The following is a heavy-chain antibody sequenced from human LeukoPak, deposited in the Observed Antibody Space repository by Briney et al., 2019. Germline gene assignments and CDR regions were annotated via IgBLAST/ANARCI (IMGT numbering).Heavy chain of an antibody. J-gene: IGHJ4*02. CDR3: AKNSGYYHPYYIDS. V-gene: IGHV4-38-2*02. Sequence: SETLSLTCIVSGYSISSGYYRDWIRQPPGKGLEWIGNIYHSRSTYYNPSLKSRVTISVDTSKNQFSLKLNSVTAADTAVYYCAKNSGYYHPYYIDSWGQGTLVTVSS. CDR2: IYHSRST. CDR1: GYSISSGYY. D-gene: IGHD3-22*01.